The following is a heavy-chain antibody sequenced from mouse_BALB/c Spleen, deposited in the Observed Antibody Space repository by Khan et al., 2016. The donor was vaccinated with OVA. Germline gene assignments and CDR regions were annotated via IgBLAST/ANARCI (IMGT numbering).Heavy chain of an antibody. D-gene: IGHD1-1*01. CDR1: GYTFTSYW. CDR2: IAPGSDSS. CDR3: AISNYDGSVLYAMDY. V-gene: IGHV1S41*01. J-gene: IGHJ4*01. Sequence: DLVKPGASVKLSCKASGYTFTSYWINWTKQRPGQGLEWIGQIAPGSDSSYYSEMFKGKATLTVDTSSSTAYIQLSSLSSEDSAVYFCAISNYDGSVLYAMDYWGQGTSVTVSS.